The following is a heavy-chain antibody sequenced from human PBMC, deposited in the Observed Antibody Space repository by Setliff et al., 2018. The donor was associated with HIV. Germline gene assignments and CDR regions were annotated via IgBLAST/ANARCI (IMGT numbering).Heavy chain of an antibody. Sequence: GSLRLSCTASGFTFSRYWMSWVRQAPGKGLEWIGEIYHGGYTNYNPSLKSRATISVDKSKNHFSLKLTSVTAADTAVYYCAREGEILVGATAAYFDNWGQGTLVTVSS. CDR3: AREGEILVGATAAYFDN. V-gene: IGHV4-4*02. D-gene: IGHD1-26*01. CDR1: GFTFSRYW. CDR2: IYHGGYT. J-gene: IGHJ4*02.